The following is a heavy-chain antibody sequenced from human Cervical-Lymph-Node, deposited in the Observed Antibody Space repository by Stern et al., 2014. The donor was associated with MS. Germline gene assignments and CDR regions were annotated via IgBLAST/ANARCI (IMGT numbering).Heavy chain of an antibody. CDR1: GFTVSKNY. CDR2: IYTDGST. D-gene: IGHD3-3*01. V-gene: IGHV3-53*01. J-gene: IGHJ3*01. Sequence: EQLGQSGGGLIQPGGSLRLSCAAPGFTVSKNYMSWVRQAPGKGLEWVSLIYTDGSTYYAGSVKGRFTISRDSSKNMLFLQRNSLRAEDTAMYYCARAIFGVNTAAMAPDAFDSWGQGTMVTVSS. CDR3: ARAIFGVNTAAMAPDAFDS.